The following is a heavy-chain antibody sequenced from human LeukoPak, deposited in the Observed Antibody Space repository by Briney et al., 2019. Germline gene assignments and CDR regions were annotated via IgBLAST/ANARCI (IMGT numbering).Heavy chain of an antibody. V-gene: IGHV4-61*01. CDR2: IYYSGST. D-gene: IGHD5-18*01. CDR1: GGSISSSSYY. J-gene: IGHJ6*02. CDR3: ARDWTAMVPNYYYGMDV. Sequence: SETLSLTCTVSGGSISSSSYYWGWIRQPPGKGLEWIGYIYYSGSTNYNPSLKSRVTISVDTSKNQFSLKLSSVTAADTAVYYCARDWTAMVPNYYYGMDVWGQGTTVTVSS.